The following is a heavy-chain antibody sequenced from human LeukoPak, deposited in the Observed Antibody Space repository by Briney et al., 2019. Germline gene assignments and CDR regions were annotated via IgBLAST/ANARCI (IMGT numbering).Heavy chain of an antibody. CDR3: ARTDIVATTPLYYYGMDV. CDR1: GFTFSSYS. D-gene: IGHD5-12*01. Sequence: PGGSLRLSCAASGFTFSSYSMNWVSQAPGKGLEWVSSISSSSSYIYYADSVKGRFTISRDNAKNSLYLQMNSLRAEDTAVYYCARTDIVATTPLYYYGMDVWGQGTTVTVSS. V-gene: IGHV3-21*01. J-gene: IGHJ6*02. CDR2: ISSSSSYI.